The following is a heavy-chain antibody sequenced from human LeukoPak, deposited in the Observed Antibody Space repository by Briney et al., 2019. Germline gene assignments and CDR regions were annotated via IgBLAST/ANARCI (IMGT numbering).Heavy chain of an antibody. V-gene: IGHV1-69*13. D-gene: IGHD5-12*01. CDR1: GGTFSSYA. CDR2: IIPIFGTA. Sequence: ASVKVSCKASGGTFSSYAISWVRQAPGQGLEWMGGIIPIFGTANYAQKFQGRVTITADESTSTAYMELSSLRSEDTVVYYCARESRGNIVATITSDWGQGTLVTVSS. CDR3: ARESRGNIVATITSD. J-gene: IGHJ4*02.